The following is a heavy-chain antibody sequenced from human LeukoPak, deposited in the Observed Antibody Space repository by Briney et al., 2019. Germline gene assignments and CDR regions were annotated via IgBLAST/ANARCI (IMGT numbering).Heavy chain of an antibody. J-gene: IGHJ4*02. D-gene: IGHD3-22*01. V-gene: IGHV1-2*02. CDR1: GYTFTGYC. Sequence: ASVKVSCKASGYTFTGYCMHWVRQAPGQGLEWMGWINPNSGGTNYAQKFQGRVTMTRDTSISTAYMELSRLRSDDTAVYYCARAAYYYDSSGYYPFYFDYWGQGTLVPVSS. CDR2: INPNSGGT. CDR3: ARAAYYYDSSGYYPFYFDY.